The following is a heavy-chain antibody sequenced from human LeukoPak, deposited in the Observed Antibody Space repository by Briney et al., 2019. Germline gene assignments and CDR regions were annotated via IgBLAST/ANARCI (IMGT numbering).Heavy chain of an antibody. CDR2: FDPEDGET. Sequence: ASVKVSCKVSGYTLTELSMHWVRQAPGKGLEWMGGFDPEDGETIYAQKFQGGVTMTEDTSTDTAYMELSSLRSEDTAVYYCATDAAAGSPGNWYFDLWGRGTLATVSS. V-gene: IGHV1-24*01. J-gene: IGHJ2*01. D-gene: IGHD2-15*01. CDR1: GYTLTELS. CDR3: ATDAAAGSPGNWYFDL.